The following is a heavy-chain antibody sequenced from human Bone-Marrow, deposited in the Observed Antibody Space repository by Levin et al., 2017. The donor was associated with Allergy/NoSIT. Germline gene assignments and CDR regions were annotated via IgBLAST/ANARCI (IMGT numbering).Heavy chain of an antibody. D-gene: IGHD2-2*01. CDR1: GYTFTGYY. CDR3: ARPAAINYYYMDV. Sequence: ASVKVSCKASGYTFTGYYMHWVRQAPGQGLEWMGRINPNSGGTNYAQKFQGRVTMTRDTSISTAYMELSRLRSDDTAVYYCARPAAINYYYMDVWGKGTTVTVSS. V-gene: IGHV1-2*06. CDR2: INPNSGGT. J-gene: IGHJ6*03.